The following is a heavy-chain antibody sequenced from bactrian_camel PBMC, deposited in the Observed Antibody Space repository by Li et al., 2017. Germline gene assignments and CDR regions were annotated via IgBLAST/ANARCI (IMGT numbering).Heavy chain of an antibody. D-gene: IGHD2*01. Sequence: QVQLVESGGGLVQPGGSLRLSCAASGFTFSAYWMYWVRQAPGKGLEWVPSVTKGGETTGYADSVKGRFTISRDNAKNTVYLQMNSLKPKDAAVYYCARDGGGYSAHYWGQGTQVTVS. CDR1: GFTFSAYW. CDR2: VTKGGETT. CDR3: ARDGGGYSAHY. J-gene: IGHJ4*01. V-gene: IGHV3S1*01.